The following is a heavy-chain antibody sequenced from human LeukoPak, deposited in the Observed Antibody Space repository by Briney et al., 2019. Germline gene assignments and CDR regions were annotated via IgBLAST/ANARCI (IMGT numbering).Heavy chain of an antibody. D-gene: IGHD3-3*01. J-gene: IGHJ4*02. V-gene: IGHV3-7*01. CDR1: GFIFTNYF. CDR2: IKHDGSEK. Sequence: GGSLRLSCAASGFIFTNYFMSWVRQAPGKGLEWVASIKHDGSEKYYVDSVRGRFTISRDNTMNSLYLQMSSLRVEDTAVYYCATDRGWRTSGYYLYYFEYWGQGTLVTFSS. CDR3: ATDRGWRTSGYYLYYFEY.